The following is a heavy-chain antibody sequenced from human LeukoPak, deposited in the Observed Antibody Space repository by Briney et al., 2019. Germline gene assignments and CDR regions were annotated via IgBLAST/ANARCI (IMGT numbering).Heavy chain of an antibody. CDR3: ARRRSSTLIDY. CDR2: IYPGDSDT. D-gene: IGHD3-10*01. J-gene: IGHJ4*02. CDR1: GXSFSSYW. V-gene: IGHV5-51*01. Sequence: GESLKISCKGSGXSFSSYWIAWVRQMPGKGLEWMGIIYPGDSDTTYSPSFQGQVTISADKSISTAYLQWSSLKASDTAMYFCARRRSSTLIDYWGQGTLVTVSS.